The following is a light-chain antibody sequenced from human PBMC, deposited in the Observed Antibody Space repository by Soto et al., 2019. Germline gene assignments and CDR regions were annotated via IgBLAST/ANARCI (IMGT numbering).Light chain of an antibody. Sequence: DIMMTQSPGTLSVSPGESATLSCRASQSVGSYLAWYQQKPGQAPRLLIYGASTRATGIPARFSGSGSGTEFTLTISGLQSEDFAVYYCQQYGSSLFTFGPGTKVDFK. CDR3: QQYGSSLFT. V-gene: IGKV3-15*01. J-gene: IGKJ3*01. CDR1: QSVGSY. CDR2: GAS.